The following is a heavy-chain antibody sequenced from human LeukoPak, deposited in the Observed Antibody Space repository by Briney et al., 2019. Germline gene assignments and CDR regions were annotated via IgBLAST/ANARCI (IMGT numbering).Heavy chain of an antibody. CDR2: IWPDDSDT. V-gene: IGHV5-51*01. Sequence: GESLKISCKASGFSFTSYWIGWVRQMPGKGLEWMGIIWPDDSDTRCSPSFQGQVTISADKSISTAYLRWSSLQASDTAMYYCARQLPGRNGALYFDYWGPGTWVTVSS. D-gene: IGHD5-24*01. CDR1: GFSFTSYW. CDR3: ARQLPGRNGALYFDY. J-gene: IGHJ4*02.